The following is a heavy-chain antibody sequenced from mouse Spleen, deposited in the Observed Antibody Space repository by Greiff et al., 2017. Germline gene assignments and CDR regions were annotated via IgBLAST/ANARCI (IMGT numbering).Heavy chain of an antibody. CDR3: ARRDLWEYFDY. D-gene: IGHD4-1*01. J-gene: IGHJ2*01. CDR1: GYTFTDYY. CDR2: IYPGSGNT. V-gene: IGHV1-84*02. Sequence: LLESGPELVKPGASVKISCKASGYTFTDYYINWVKQKPGQGLEWIGWIYPGSGNTKYNEKFKGKATLTVDTSSSTAYMQLSSLTSEDTAVYFCARRDLWEYFDYWGQGTTLTGSS.